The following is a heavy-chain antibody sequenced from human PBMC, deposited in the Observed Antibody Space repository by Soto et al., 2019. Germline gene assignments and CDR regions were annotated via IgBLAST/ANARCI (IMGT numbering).Heavy chain of an antibody. D-gene: IGHD1-7*01. J-gene: IGHJ5*02. CDR2: ISAYNGNT. CDR3: ARDRINGTKRGPKWFDP. Sequence: ASVKVSCKASGYTFTSYGISWVRQAPGQGLEWMGWISAYNGNTNYAQKLQGRVTMTTDTSTSTAYMELRSLRSDDTAVYYCARDRINGTKRGPKWFDPWGQGTLVTVSS. V-gene: IGHV1-18*04. CDR1: GYTFTSYG.